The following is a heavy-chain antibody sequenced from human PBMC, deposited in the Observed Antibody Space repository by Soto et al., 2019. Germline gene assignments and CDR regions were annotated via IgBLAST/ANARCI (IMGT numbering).Heavy chain of an antibody. CDR2: ISSSSSYT. CDR3: ARSIVVVPADIAWFDP. Sequence: GGSLRLSCAASGFTFSDYYMSWIRQAPGKGLEWVSYISSSSSYTNYADSVKGRFTISRDNAKNSLYLQMNSLRAEDTAVYYCARSIVVVPADIAWFDPWGQGTLVTVAS. V-gene: IGHV3-11*06. J-gene: IGHJ5*02. D-gene: IGHD2-2*02. CDR1: GFTFSDYY.